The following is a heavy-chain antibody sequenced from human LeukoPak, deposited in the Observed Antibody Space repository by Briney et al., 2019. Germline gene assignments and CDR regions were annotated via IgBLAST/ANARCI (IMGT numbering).Heavy chain of an antibody. J-gene: IGHJ4*02. V-gene: IGHV3-30*02. CDR3: AKVLSNSGSYSPDY. D-gene: IGHD1-26*01. CDR2: IWYDGSNK. Sequence: GGSLRLSCAASGFTFISNGMHWVGRAPGRGLEWGAVIWYDGSNKYYADSVKGRFTISRDISKNTLYLQMNSLRAEDTAVYYCAKVLSNSGSYSPDYWGQGTLVTVSS. CDR1: GFTFISNG.